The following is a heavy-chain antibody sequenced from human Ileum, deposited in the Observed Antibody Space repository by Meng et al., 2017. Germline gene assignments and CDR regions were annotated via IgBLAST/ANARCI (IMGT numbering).Heavy chain of an antibody. D-gene: IGHD3-10*01. CDR2: ISSTSNYI. CDR3: ARDHSFGSGSSKMAY. Sequence: GESLKISCAAPGFTFSGFSMNWVRQAPGKGLEWVSSISSTSNYIYYANSVKGRFTISRDNSKNSLFLQMNSLRAEDTAVYYCARDHSFGSGSSKMAYWGQGTLVTVSS. V-gene: IGHV3-21*01. J-gene: IGHJ4*02. CDR1: GFTFSGFS.